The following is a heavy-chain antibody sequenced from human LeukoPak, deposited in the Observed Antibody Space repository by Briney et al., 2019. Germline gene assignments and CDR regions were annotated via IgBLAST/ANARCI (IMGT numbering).Heavy chain of an antibody. D-gene: IGHD6-13*01. CDR2: FSSSGSAI. CDR3: ARELKSSSWYFFDY. J-gene: IGHJ4*02. CDR1: GFTFSSYE. V-gene: IGHV3-48*03. Sequence: GGSLRLSCAASGFTFSSYEMNWVRQAPGKGLEWISYFSSSGSAIYYADSVKRRFTISRDNAKNSLYLQMNSLSAEGTAVYYCARELKSSSWYFFDYWGQGTLVTVSS.